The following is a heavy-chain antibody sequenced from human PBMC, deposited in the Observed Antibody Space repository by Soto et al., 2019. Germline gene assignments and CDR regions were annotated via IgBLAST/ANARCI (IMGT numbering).Heavy chain of an antibody. J-gene: IGHJ6*02. Sequence: ASVKVSCKVSGYTLTELSMHWVRQAPGKGLEWMGGFDPEDGETIYAQKFQGRVTMTKDTSTSTAYMELRSLRSDDTAVYYCASLYYDFWSGYSGIGGMDVWGQGTTVTVSS. V-gene: IGHV1-24*01. CDR2: FDPEDGET. CDR1: GYTLTELS. D-gene: IGHD3-3*01. CDR3: ASLYYDFWSGYSGIGGMDV.